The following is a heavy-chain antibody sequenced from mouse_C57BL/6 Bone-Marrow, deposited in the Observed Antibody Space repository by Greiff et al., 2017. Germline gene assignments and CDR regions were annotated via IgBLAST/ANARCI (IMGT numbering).Heavy chain of an antibody. J-gene: IGHJ2*01. V-gene: IGHV1-55*01. CDR3: ARSGLLGRSFDY. D-gene: IGHD4-1*01. CDR1: GYTFTSYW. CDR2: IYPTSGRT. Sequence: VQLQQPGAELVKPGASVKMSCKASGYTFTSYWITWVKQRPGQGLEWIGDIYPTSGRTNYNEKFKSKAILTVDTSSNTAYMQLTTLTSEDSAVFCCARSGLLGRSFDYWGQGTTLTDSS.